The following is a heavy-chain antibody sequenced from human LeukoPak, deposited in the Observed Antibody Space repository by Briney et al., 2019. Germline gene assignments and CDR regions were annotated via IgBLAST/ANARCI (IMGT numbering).Heavy chain of an antibody. CDR3: VRGEATAVVPGCDY. Sequence: GGSLRLSCAASGFIFSDYSMNWVHQAPGKGLEWVSYISSGGSTIYYADSVRGRFTISRDNAKKSLYLQMNSLRDEDTAVYYCVRGEATAVVPGCDYWGQGILVTVSS. D-gene: IGHD5-18*01. CDR2: ISSGGSTI. CDR1: GFIFSDYS. V-gene: IGHV3-48*02. J-gene: IGHJ4*02.